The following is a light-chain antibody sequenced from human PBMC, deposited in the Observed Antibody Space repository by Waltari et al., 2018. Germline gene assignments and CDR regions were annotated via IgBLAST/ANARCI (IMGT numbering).Light chain of an antibody. V-gene: IGLV2-23*02. Sequence: QYALTQPASVSGSPEQSITISCTGTSSDVGRYNLVSWYQQHPGKAPKLMISEVNERPSGVSIRVSGSKSGNTASLTISGLQAEDEADYYCCSYAGSNTVLFGGGTKLTVL. CDR2: EVN. CDR3: CSYAGSNTVL. J-gene: IGLJ2*01. CDR1: SSDVGRYNL.